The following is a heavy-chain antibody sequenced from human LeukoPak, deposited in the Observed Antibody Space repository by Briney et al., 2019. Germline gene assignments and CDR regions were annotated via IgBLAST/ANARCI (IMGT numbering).Heavy chain of an antibody. Sequence: GGSLRLSCAASGFTFNRYAIHWVRQAPGKGLEWVTVISSDGNDQHYADSVKGRFTISRDNSKNTLYLQMNSLRAEDTAVYYCARTIGRAPVPPFDYWGQGTLVTVSS. D-gene: IGHD3-3*01. CDR3: ARTIGRAPVPPFDY. J-gene: IGHJ4*02. CDR1: GFTFNRYA. V-gene: IGHV3-30-3*01. CDR2: ISSDGNDQ.